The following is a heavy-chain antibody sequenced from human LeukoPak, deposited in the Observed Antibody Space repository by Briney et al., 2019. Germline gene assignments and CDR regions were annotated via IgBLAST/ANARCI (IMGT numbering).Heavy chain of an antibody. CDR1: GGSISSGGYS. Sequence: SGTLSLTCAVSGGSISSGGYSWSWIRQPPGKGLEWIGYIYHSGSTYYNPSLKSRVTISVDRSKNQFSLKLSSVTAADTAVYYCARWTPYDSSGYYQASFDYWGQGTLVTVSS. D-gene: IGHD3-22*01. CDR2: IYHSGST. J-gene: IGHJ4*02. CDR3: ARWTPYDSSGYYQASFDY. V-gene: IGHV4-30-2*01.